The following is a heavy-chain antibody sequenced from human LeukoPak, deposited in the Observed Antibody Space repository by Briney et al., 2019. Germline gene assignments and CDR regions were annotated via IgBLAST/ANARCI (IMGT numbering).Heavy chain of an antibody. D-gene: IGHD3-16*01. J-gene: IGHJ6*03. CDR1: GGSISSSSYY. CDR3: AREKIGTGTVLGKDYYYMDV. Sequence: SETLSLTCTVSGGSISSSSYYWGWIRQPLGKGLEWIGSIYYSGSTYYNPSLKSRVTISVDTSKNQFSLKLSSVTAADTAMYYCAREKIGTGTVLGKDYYYMDVWGKGTTVTVSS. CDR2: IYYSGST. V-gene: IGHV4-39*07.